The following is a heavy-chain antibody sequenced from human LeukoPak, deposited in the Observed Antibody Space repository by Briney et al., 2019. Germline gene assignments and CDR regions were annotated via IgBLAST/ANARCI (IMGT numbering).Heavy chain of an antibody. V-gene: IGHV3-30*02. J-gene: IGHJ5*02. D-gene: IGHD3-22*01. CDR3: AKDYYDSSGYYWS. Sequence: QPGGSLRLPCAASGFTFSSYGMHWVRQAPGKGLEWVAFIRYDGSNKYYADSVKGRFTISRDNSKNTLYLQMNSLRAEDTAVYYCAKDYYDSSGYYWSWGQGTLVTVSS. CDR2: IRYDGSNK. CDR1: GFTFSSYG.